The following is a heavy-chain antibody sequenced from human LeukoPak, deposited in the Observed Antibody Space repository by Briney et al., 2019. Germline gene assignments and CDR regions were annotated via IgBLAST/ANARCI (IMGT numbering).Heavy chain of an antibody. CDR2: ISSGSKYI. CDR3: ARALSYSYGSMDF. D-gene: IGHD5-18*01. J-gene: IGHJ4*02. V-gene: IGHV3-21*01. Sequence: GGSLRLSCADSGFTFSSYSMNWVRQAPGKGLEWVSSISSGSKYIYNADSVKGRFTISRDNAKNSLYLQIHSLRAEDTAVYYCARALSYSYGSMDFWGQGTLVIVSS. CDR1: GFTFSSYS.